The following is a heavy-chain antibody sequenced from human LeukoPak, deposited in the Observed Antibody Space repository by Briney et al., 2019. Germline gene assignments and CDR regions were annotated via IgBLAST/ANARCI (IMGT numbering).Heavy chain of an antibody. D-gene: IGHD5-24*01. CDR3: ATLGGDGYNYGYFDY. J-gene: IGHJ4*02. CDR1: GYSFTSYW. Sequence: GESLKISCKGSGYSFTSYWIGWVRQMPGKGLEWMGIIYPGDSDTRYSPSFQGEVTTSADKSISTAYLQWSSLKASDTAMYYCATLGGDGYNYGYFDYWGQGTLVTVSS. CDR2: IYPGDSDT. V-gene: IGHV5-51*01.